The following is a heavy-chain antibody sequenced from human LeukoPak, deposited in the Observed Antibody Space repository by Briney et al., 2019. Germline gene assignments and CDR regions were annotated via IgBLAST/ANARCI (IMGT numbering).Heavy chain of an antibody. V-gene: IGHV3-7*01. D-gene: IGHD3-3*01. CDR2: IKQDGSEK. CDR1: GFTFSSYW. J-gene: IGHJ4*02. CDR3: ARDSWISGFTIFGGEDVDY. Sequence: PGGSLRLSCAASGFTFSSYWMSWVRQAPGKGLEWVANIKQDGSEKYYVDSVKGRFTISRDNAKNSLYLQMNSLRAEDTAVYYCARDSWISGFTIFGGEDVDYWGQGTLVTVSS.